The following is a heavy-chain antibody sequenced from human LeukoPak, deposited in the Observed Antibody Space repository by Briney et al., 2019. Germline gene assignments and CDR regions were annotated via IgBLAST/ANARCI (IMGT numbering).Heavy chain of an antibody. V-gene: IGHV3-30*18. D-gene: IGHD6-19*01. CDR1: GVTFSSYA. CDR2: ISHVGSNK. J-gene: IGHJ4*02. CDR3: AKETGSSGWFDY. Sequence: SLKLSCEASGVTFSSYAMRWVRQAPGQGLEWVAVISHVGSNKYYADSVKGRFTISRDNSKNTLYLQMNSLRAEDTAVYYCAKETGSSGWFDYWGQGTLVTVSS.